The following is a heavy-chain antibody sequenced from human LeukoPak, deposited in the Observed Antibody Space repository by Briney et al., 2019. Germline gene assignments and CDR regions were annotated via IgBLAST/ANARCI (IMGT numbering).Heavy chain of an antibody. Sequence: ASVKVSCKASGYAFTSYGISWVRQAPGQGLEWMGWISAYNGNTNYAQKLQGRVTMTTDTSTSTAYMELRSLRSDGTAVYYCARDAMITFGGVIVQNWFDPWGQGTLVTVSS. V-gene: IGHV1-18*01. CDR1: GYAFTSYG. CDR2: ISAYNGNT. D-gene: IGHD3-16*02. J-gene: IGHJ5*02. CDR3: ARDAMITFGGVIVQNWFDP.